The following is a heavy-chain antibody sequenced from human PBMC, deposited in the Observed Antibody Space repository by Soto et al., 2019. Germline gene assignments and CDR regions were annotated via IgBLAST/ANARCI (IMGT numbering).Heavy chain of an antibody. J-gene: IGHJ4*02. Sequence: QVQLQESGPGLVKPSETLSLTCTVSGGSISSYYWSWIRQPPGKGLEWIGYIYYSGSTNYNPSLTSRVNISVDTSKNQFSLKLSSVTAADTAVDYGARQGRGNAPLDYWGQGTLVTVSS. CDR3: ARQGRGNAPLDY. D-gene: IGHD3-10*01. CDR1: GGSISSYY. V-gene: IGHV4-59*08. CDR2: IYYSGST.